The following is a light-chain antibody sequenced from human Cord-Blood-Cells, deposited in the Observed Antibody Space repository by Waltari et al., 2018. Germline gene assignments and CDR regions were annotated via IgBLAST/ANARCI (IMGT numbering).Light chain of an antibody. CDR2: DVS. V-gene: IGLV2-14*01. Sequence: QSALNQPASVSESPGQSITISCTGTSSDVGGYNYVAWYQQHPGKAPRLMIYDVSSRAAWVSIRFAGAKSCNTACLTLSGLQAEDPADYDASSCASSSTMACGVATKLTVL. CDR1: SSDVGGYNY. J-gene: IGLJ2*01. CDR3: SSCASSSTMA.